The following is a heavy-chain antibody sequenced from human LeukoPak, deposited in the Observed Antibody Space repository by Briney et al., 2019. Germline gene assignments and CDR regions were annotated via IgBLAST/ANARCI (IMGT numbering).Heavy chain of an antibody. V-gene: IGHV3-74*01. Sequence: PGGSLRLSCAASGNYWMHWVRQVPGKGLVWVSHINSDGSWTSYADSVKGRFTISRDNAKNSMLLQMNSLRAEDTAVYYCARADYGGNLFFDYWGQGALVTVSS. J-gene: IGHJ4*02. CDR1: GNYW. CDR2: INSDGSWT. D-gene: IGHD4-23*01. CDR3: ARADYGGNLFFDY.